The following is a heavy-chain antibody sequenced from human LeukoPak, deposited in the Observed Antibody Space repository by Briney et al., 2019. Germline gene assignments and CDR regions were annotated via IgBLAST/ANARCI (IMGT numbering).Heavy chain of an antibody. CDR2: MNPNSGNT. J-gene: IGHJ6*02. CDR3: ARGTVLGLYSGSYYAQPGYYGMDV. V-gene: IGHV1-8*01. D-gene: IGHD1-26*01. CDR1: GYTFTSYD. Sequence: ASVKVSCKASGYTFTSYDINWVRQATGQGLEWMGWMNPNSGNTGYAQKFQGRVTMTRNTSISTAYMELSSLRSEDTAVYYCARGTVLGLYSGSYYAQPGYYGMDVWGQGTTVTVSS.